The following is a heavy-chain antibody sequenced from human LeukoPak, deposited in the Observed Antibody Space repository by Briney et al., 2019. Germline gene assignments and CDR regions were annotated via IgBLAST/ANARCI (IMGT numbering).Heavy chain of an antibody. CDR1: GGSISSYY. Sequence: SSETLSLTCAVYGGSISSYYWSWIRQPPGKGLEWIGYIYYSGSTNYNPSLKSRVTISVDTSKNQFSLKLSSVTAADTAVYYCARNRDYYYYYMDVWGKGTTVTVSS. D-gene: IGHD1-14*01. J-gene: IGHJ6*03. V-gene: IGHV4-59*01. CDR3: ARNRDYYYYYMDV. CDR2: IYYSGST.